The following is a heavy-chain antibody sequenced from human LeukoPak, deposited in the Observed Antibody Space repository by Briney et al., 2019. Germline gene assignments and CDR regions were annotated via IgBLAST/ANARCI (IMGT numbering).Heavy chain of an antibody. V-gene: IGHV4-39*07. J-gene: IGHJ4*02. CDR2: INHSGST. D-gene: IGHD6-13*01. CDR1: GGSISSSSYY. Sequence: PSETLSLTCTVSGGSISSSSYYWSWIRQSPGKGLEWIGEINHSGSTNYNPSLKSRVTISVDTSKNQFSLKLSSVAAADTAVYYCARPGAKRAAGRYFDYWGQGTLVTVSS. CDR3: ARPGAKRAAGRYFDY.